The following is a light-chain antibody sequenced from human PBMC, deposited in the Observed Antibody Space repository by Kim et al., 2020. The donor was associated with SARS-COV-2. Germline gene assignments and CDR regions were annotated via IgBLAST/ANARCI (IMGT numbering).Light chain of an antibody. CDR3: QSYDSSNWV. Sequence: GTTETTSRTRRSGSIASNYVQWYQQRPGSAPTTVIYEDNQRPSGVPDRFSGSIDSSSNSASLTISGLKTEDEADYYCQSYDSSNWVFGGGTKLTVL. CDR2: EDN. CDR1: SGSIASNY. V-gene: IGLV6-57*03. J-gene: IGLJ3*02.